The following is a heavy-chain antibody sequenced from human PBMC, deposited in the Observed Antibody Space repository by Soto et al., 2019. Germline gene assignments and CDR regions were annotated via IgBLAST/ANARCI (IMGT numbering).Heavy chain of an antibody. CDR3: AKGGSSSSSPFDY. CDR2: ISGSGGRK. Sequence: GGSLRLSCTVSRFTFTDYAMNWVRQAPGKGLEWVSVISGSGGRKYYADSVKGRFTVSRDNSKNTLYLQMNSLRAEDTAIYYCAKGGSSSSSPFDYWGRGTLVTVSS. CDR1: RFTFTDYA. D-gene: IGHD2-2*01. J-gene: IGHJ4*02. V-gene: IGHV3-23*01.